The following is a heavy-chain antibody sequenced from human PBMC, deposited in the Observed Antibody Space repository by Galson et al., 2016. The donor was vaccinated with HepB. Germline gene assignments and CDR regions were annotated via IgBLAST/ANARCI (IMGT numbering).Heavy chain of an antibody. Sequence: SLRLSCAASGFTFSDYSMIWVRQAPGKGLEWVSYISGTSGLIHYTDSVKGRFTISRDNAKNSLYLQMNSLRVEDTAVYYCARGKSLWTTPWNYGLDVWGKGTTVTVSS. V-gene: IGHV3-48*01. CDR2: ISGTSGLI. CDR1: GFTFSDYS. CDR3: ARGKSLWTTPWNYGLDV. J-gene: IGHJ6*04. D-gene: IGHD3-10*01.